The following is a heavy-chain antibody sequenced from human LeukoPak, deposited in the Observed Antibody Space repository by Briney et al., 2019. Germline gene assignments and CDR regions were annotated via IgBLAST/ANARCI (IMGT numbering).Heavy chain of an antibody. J-gene: IGHJ3*02. Sequence: SETLSLTCAVSDGSISSGGYSWRWIRKPPGKGLEWIGYIYHSGSTYYNPSLKSRVTISVDRSKNQFSLKLSSVTAADTAVYYCARSMTTVVSDAFDIWGQGTMVTVSS. CDR1: DGSISSGGYS. V-gene: IGHV4-30-2*01. D-gene: IGHD4-23*01. CDR3: ARSMTTVVSDAFDI. CDR2: IYHSGST.